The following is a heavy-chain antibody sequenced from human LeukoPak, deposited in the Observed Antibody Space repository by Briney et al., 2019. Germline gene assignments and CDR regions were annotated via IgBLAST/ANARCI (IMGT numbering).Heavy chain of an antibody. V-gene: IGHV4-34*01. CDR2: INHSGST. Sequence: SETLSLTCAVYGGSFSGYYWSWIRQPPGKGLEWIGEINHSGSTNYNPSLKSRVTISVDTSKNQSSLKLSSVTAADTAVYYCARFPHYYDSSNSYVRFYLDYWGQGSLVTVSS. CDR1: GGSFSGYY. J-gene: IGHJ4*02. D-gene: IGHD3-22*01. CDR3: ARFPHYYDSSNSYVRFYLDY.